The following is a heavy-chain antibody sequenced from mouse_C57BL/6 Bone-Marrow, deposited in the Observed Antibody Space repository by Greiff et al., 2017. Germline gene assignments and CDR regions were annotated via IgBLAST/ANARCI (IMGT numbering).Heavy chain of an antibody. J-gene: IGHJ1*03. Sequence: EVQGVESGGGLVKPGGSLKLSRAASGFTFSSYAMSWVRQTPEKRLEWVATISDGGSYTYYPDNVKGRFTISRDNAKNNLYLQMSHLKSEDTAMYYCARAWRWLPWYFDVWGTGTTVTVSS. CDR3: ARAWRWLPWYFDV. V-gene: IGHV5-4*01. CDR2: ISDGGSYT. D-gene: IGHD2-3*01. CDR1: GFTFSSYA.